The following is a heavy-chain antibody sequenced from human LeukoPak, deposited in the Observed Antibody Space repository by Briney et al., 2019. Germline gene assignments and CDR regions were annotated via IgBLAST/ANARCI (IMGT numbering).Heavy chain of an antibody. Sequence: GASVKVSCKASGGTFSSYAISWVRQAPGQGLEWMGRIIPIFGTANYAQKFQGRVTITTDESTSTAYMELSSLRSEDTAVYYCARAVSVSPDFDYWGQGTLVTVSS. CDR1: GGTFSSYA. CDR3: ARAVSVSPDFDY. V-gene: IGHV1-69*05. CDR2: IIPIFGTA. J-gene: IGHJ4*02.